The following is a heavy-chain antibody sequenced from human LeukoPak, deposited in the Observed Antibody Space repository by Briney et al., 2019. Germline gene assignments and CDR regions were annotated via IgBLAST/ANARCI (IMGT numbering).Heavy chain of an antibody. D-gene: IGHD6-13*01. V-gene: IGHV3-48*02. CDR2: ISFSSSTI. CDR3: ARVGPLGAAGSASDY. CDR1: GFTFSSYA. Sequence: TGGPLRLSCAASGFTFSSYAMSWVRQAPGKGLEWVAYISFSSSTIHYADSVKGRFTISRDNAKNSLDLQMNSLRDEDTAVYYCARVGPLGAAGSASDYWGQGTLVTVSS. J-gene: IGHJ4*02.